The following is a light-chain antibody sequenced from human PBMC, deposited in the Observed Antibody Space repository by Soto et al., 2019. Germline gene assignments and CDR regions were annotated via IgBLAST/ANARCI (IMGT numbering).Light chain of an antibody. V-gene: IGKV3-20*01. CDR3: QQFSSYPLT. Sequence: EIVMTQSPATLSVTTDERATLSCRASQSVVTNLAWYRQKPGQAPRLLIYGTSSRATGIPDRFSGGGSGTDFTLTISRLEPEDFAVYYCQQFSSYPLTFCGGTNVDIK. CDR1: QSVVTN. J-gene: IGKJ4*01. CDR2: GTS.